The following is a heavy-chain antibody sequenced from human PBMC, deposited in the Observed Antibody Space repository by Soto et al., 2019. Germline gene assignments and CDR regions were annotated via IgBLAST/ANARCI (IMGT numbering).Heavy chain of an antibody. D-gene: IGHD4-4*01. CDR1: EFTFSSYA. CDR2: ISGSGGST. Sequence: ELQLLESGGGLVQPGGSLRLSCVASEFTFSSYAMSWVHQAPGKGLEWVSAISGSGGSTYYADSVKGRFAVSRDNSKSTLYLQMNSLRDEDTALYYCAKVPTGEMATVFQAFDIWGQGTMVTVSS. J-gene: IGHJ3*02. CDR3: AKVPTGEMATVFQAFDI. V-gene: IGHV3-23*01.